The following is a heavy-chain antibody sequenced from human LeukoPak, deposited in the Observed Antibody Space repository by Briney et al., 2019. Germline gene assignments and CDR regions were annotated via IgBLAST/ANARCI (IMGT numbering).Heavy chain of an antibody. D-gene: IGHD3-22*01. J-gene: IGHJ4*02. CDR3: ALTGYYDSSGYYYYPPFDY. CDR2: IIPIFVTA. CDR1: GGTFSSYA. V-gene: IGHV1-69*05. Sequence: GASVKVSCKASGGTFSSYAISWVRQAPGQGLEWMGRIIPIFVTANYAQKFQGRVTITTDESTSTAYMELSSLRSEDTAVYYCALTGYYDSSGYYYYPPFDYWGQGTLVTVSS.